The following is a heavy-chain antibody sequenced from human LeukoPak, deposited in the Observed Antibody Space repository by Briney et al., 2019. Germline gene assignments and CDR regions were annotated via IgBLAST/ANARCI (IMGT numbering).Heavy chain of an antibody. Sequence: PSETLSLTCAVYGGSLRGYYWSWVRQPPGRGLEWIGEINHSGDINYNPSLKSRVTMSVDTSKSQFSLKLTSVTAADTAMYYCASPTGEATRWGQGTLVTVSS. CDR3: ASPTGEATR. V-gene: IGHV4-34*01. CDR2: INHSGDI. D-gene: IGHD7-27*01. J-gene: IGHJ4*02. CDR1: GGSLRGYY.